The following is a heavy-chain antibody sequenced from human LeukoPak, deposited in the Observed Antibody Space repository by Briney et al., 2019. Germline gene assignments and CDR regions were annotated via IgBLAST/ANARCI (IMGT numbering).Heavy chain of an antibody. J-gene: IGHJ5*02. D-gene: IGHD6-19*01. CDR1: GITLSNYG. CDR3: AKYALAVAGSNWFDP. V-gene: IGHV3-23*01. CDR2: ISGSGGST. Sequence: AGGSLRLSCAVSGITLSNYGMSWVRQAPGKGLEWVAGISGSGGSTNYADPVKGRFTISRDNSKNTLYLQMNSLRAEDTAVYYCAKYALAVAGSNWFDPWGQGTLVTVSS.